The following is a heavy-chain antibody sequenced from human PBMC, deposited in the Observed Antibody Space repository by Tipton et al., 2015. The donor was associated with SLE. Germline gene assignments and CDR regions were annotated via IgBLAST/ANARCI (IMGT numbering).Heavy chain of an antibody. J-gene: IGHJ5*02. CDR3: ARDKWGEYTASTGYFWSFDP. CDR1: GGSFSSHY. D-gene: IGHD3-9*01. Sequence: TLSLTCTVSGGSFSSHYWTWIRQPAGKGLEWIGRISSNGFTNYNQFLKSRVTMSVDTSRNQFSLNLSSLTAADTAVYFCARDKWGEYTASTGYFWSFDPWGQGIPVTVSS. CDR2: ISSNGFT. V-gene: IGHV4-4*07.